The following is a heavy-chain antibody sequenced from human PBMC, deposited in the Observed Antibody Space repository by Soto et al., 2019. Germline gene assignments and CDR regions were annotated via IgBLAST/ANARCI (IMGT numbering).Heavy chain of an antibody. Sequence: QVQLVQSGAEVKKPGSSVKVSCKASGGTFSSDVISWVRQVPGQGLEWLGGISPIFGTANYAQKFQGRVTITADESTSTAYMDLSSLRSDDTAVYYCARELVTVTTLGYFDYWGQGTLVNVSS. CDR1: GGTFSSDV. CDR3: ARELVTVTTLGYFDY. CDR2: ISPIFGTA. J-gene: IGHJ4*02. V-gene: IGHV1-69*01. D-gene: IGHD4-17*01.